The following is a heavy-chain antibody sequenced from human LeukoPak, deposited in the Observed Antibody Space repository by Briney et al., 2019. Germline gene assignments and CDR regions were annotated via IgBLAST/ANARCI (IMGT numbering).Heavy chain of an antibody. CDR3: ARGGPGYYDSSGYYSY. CDR1: GGSISSSSYY. D-gene: IGHD3-22*01. V-gene: IGHV4-39*07. Sequence: SETLSLTCTVSGGSISSSSYYWGWIRQPPGKGLEWIGSIYYSGSTYYNPPLKSRVTISVDTSKNQFSLKLSSVTAADTAVYYCARGGPGYYDSSGYYSYWGQGTLVTVSS. J-gene: IGHJ4*02. CDR2: IYYSGST.